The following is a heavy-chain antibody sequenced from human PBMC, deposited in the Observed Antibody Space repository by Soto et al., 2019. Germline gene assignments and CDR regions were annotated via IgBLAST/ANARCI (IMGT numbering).Heavy chain of an antibody. Sequence: PSETLSLTCTVSGGSISSGGYYWSWIRQHPGKGLEWIGYIYYSGSTYYNPSLKSRVTISVDTSKNQFSLKLSSVTAADTAVYYCARDDCSGGSCYQGGDYGMDVWGQGTTVTVSS. J-gene: IGHJ6*02. CDR1: GGSISSGGYY. D-gene: IGHD2-15*01. CDR3: ARDDCSGGSCYQGGDYGMDV. V-gene: IGHV4-31*03. CDR2: IYYSGST.